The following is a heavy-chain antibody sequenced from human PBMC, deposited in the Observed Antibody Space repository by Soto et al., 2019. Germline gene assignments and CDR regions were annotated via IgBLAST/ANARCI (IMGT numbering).Heavy chain of an antibody. CDR1: GRPISSGVYS. V-gene: IGHV4-30-2*01. Sequence: QRQLQESGSGLLKPSQTLSLTCAVSGRPISSGVYSCSWIRQPPGKGLEWIGYTYHSGSTSDNPALKSRVTLAVDRSKNQFSLKPSSVTAADTAVYYCARVPDRWGQGTLVSVSA. J-gene: IGHJ5*02. CDR2: TYHSGST. CDR3: ARVPDR. D-gene: IGHD2-2*01.